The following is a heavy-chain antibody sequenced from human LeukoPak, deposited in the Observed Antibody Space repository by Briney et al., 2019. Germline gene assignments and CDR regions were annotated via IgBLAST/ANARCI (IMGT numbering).Heavy chain of an antibody. V-gene: IGHV3-48*02. CDR3: ARGDYARIALGTDFDY. Sequence: PGGSLRLSCAASGFTFSSYSMNWVRQAPGKGLEWVSYISSSSSTIYYADSVKGRFTISRDNAKNSLYLQMNSLRDEDTAVYYCARGDYARIALGTDFDYWGQGTLVTVSS. CDR2: ISSSSSTI. CDR1: GFTFSSYS. D-gene: IGHD4-17*01. J-gene: IGHJ4*02.